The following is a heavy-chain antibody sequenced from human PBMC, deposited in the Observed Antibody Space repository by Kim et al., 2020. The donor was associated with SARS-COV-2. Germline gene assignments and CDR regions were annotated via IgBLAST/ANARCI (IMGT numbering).Heavy chain of an antibody. J-gene: IGHJ4*02. V-gene: IGHV4-31*03. CDR2: IYYSGST. D-gene: IGHD4-17*01. CDR3: ARDDYGDKSFDY. CDR1: GGSISSGGYY. Sequence: SETLSLTCTVSGGSISSGGYYWSWIRQHPGKGLEWIGYIYYSGSTYYNPSLKSRVTISVDTSKNQFSLKLSSVTAADTAVYYCARDDYGDKSFDYWGQGTLVTVSS.